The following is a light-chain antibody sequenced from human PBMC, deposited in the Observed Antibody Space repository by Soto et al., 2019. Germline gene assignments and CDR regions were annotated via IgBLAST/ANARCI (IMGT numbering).Light chain of an antibody. J-gene: IGKJ1*01. Sequence: DIQMTQSPSTLSASVGDRVTITCRASQSLGNWLAWYQQKPGKAPKLLIYDASTLESGVPSRFSGSGSGTEFTLTISSLQPDDFATYYCQQYNSYSSMFGQGTKV. CDR3: QQYNSYSSM. V-gene: IGKV1-5*01. CDR1: QSLGNW. CDR2: DAS.